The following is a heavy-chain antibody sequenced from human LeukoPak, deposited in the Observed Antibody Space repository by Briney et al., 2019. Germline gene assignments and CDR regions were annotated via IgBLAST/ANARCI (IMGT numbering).Heavy chain of an antibody. CDR2: VISILGIT. Sequence: SVKVTSKSSRGIFISYPISWVGQAPGQGLEWVGSVISILGITNYAQKFQGRVTITADKSTSTAYMELSSLRSEDTAVYYCARSGSYYYDSSGYYYPDYWGQGTLVTVSS. V-gene: IGHV1-69*02. CDR3: ARSGSYYYDSSGYYYPDY. CDR1: RGIFISYP. D-gene: IGHD3-22*01. J-gene: IGHJ4*02.